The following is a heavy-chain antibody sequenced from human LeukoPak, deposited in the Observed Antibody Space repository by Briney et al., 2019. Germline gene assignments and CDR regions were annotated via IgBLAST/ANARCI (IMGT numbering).Heavy chain of an antibody. J-gene: IGHJ4*02. CDR1: GGSISSSSDY. V-gene: IGHV4-39*01. CDR2: IYYSGST. D-gene: IGHD4/OR15-4a*01. CDR3: ARQDYGDEFFDY. Sequence: SETLSLTCTVSGGSISSSSDYWAWLRQPPGKGLEWIGSIYYSGSTYYNPSFTSRVTISVDTSKNQFSLKLSSVTAADTAVYYCARQDYGDEFFDYWGQGTLVTVSS.